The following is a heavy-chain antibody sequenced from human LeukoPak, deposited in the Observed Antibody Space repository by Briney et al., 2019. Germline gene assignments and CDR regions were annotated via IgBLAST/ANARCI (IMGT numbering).Heavy chain of an antibody. D-gene: IGHD4-17*01. J-gene: IGHJ4*02. Sequence: SETLSLTCAVSGYSISSGDYWGWIRQPPGKGLEWIGSVYYSGSTHYNPSLRSRVTISVDRSRNQFSLRLSSVTAADTAVYYCARNSTVTSPSTGYFDYWGQGTLATVSS. V-gene: IGHV4-38-2*01. CDR3: ARNSTVTSPSTGYFDY. CDR1: GYSISSGDY. CDR2: VYYSGST.